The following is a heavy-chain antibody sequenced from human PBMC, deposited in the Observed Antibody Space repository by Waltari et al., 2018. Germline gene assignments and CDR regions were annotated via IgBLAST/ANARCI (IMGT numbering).Heavy chain of an antibody. D-gene: IGHD6-13*01. J-gene: IGHJ6*03. CDR2: GST. CDR3: AREYSSSGVDYYYMDV. V-gene: IGHV4-31*02. Sequence: GSTYYNPSLKSRVTISVDTSKNQFSLKLSSVTAADTAVYYCAREYSSSGVDYYYMDVWGKGTTVTVSS.